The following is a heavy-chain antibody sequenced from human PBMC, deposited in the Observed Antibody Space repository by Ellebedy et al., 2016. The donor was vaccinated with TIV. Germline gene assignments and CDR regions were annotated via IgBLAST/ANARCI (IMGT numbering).Heavy chain of an antibody. D-gene: IGHD2-2*01. Sequence: MPSETLSLTCTVSGGSIRSNSYNWGWIRQPPGKRLEWIGSIFDSGNTYYNPSLRSRVTISVDTSKNQLSLKLSAVTAADTAVYYCARLPYCSNTNCYERANWYFDLWGRGTLVTVSS. CDR3: ARLPYCSNTNCYERANWYFDL. CDR1: GGSIRSNSYN. J-gene: IGHJ2*01. CDR2: IFDSGNT. V-gene: IGHV4-39*01.